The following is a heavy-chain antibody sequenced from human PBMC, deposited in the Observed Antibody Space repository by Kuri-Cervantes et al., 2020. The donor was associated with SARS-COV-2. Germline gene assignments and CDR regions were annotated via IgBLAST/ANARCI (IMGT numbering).Heavy chain of an antibody. Sequence: GESLKISCAAPGFTFSSYDTHWVRQATGKGLEWVAVISYDGSNKYYADSVKGRFTISRDNSKNTLYLQMNSLRAEDTAVYYCARDPISPYCSGGSCYSYFDYWGQGTLVTVSS. V-gene: IGHV3-30*03. D-gene: IGHD2-15*01. J-gene: IGHJ4*02. CDR3: ARDPISPYCSGGSCYSYFDY. CDR1: GFTFSSYD. CDR2: ISYDGSNK.